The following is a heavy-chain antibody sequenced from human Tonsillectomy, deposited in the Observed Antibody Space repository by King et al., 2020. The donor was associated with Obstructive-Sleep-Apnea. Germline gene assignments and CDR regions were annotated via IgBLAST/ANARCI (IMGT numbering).Heavy chain of an antibody. CDR1: GFTFSSFT. Sequence: VQLVESGGGVVQAGRSLRLSCVASGFTFSSFTIHWVRQAPGKGLEWVAVISYDGSHKYYADSVKGRFTFSRDNSKNTVYLEMNSLRAEDTAVYYCARGRYCTSTSLLCPAVDIWGQGTTVTVSS. CDR2: ISYDGSHK. D-gene: IGHD2-2*01. CDR3: ARGRYCTSTSLLCPAVDI. V-gene: IGHV3-30*04. J-gene: IGHJ3*02.